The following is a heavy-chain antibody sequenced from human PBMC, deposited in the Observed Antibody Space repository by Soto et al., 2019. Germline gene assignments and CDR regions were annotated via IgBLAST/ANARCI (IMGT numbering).Heavy chain of an antibody. CDR1: GGTFISYA. J-gene: IGHJ6*02. D-gene: IGHD2-2*01. CDR3: ASACSSTSCHYYYYGMDV. CDR2: IIPIFGTA. V-gene: IGHV1-69*13. Sequence: GSSVKVSCKASGGTFISYAISWVRQAPGQGLEWMGGIIPIFGTANYAQKFQGRVTITADESTSTAYMELSSLRSEDTAVYYCASACSSTSCHYYYYGMDVWGQGTTVTVSS.